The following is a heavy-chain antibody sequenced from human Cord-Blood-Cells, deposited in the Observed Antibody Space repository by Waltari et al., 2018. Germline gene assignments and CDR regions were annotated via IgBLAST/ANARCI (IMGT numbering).Heavy chain of an antibody. J-gene: IGHJ4*02. Sequence: QVQLVQSGAEVKKPGASVKVSCKASGYTFTSYDINWVRQATGQGLEWMGWMNPNSGNTGYAQKFQGRVTMTRNTSISTAYMEPSSLRSEDTAVYYCARGNRDSSSWYRRFLPDYWGQGTLVTVSS. D-gene: IGHD6-13*01. CDR3: ARGNRDSSSWYRRFLPDY. V-gene: IGHV1-8*01. CDR1: GYTFTSYD. CDR2: MNPNSGNT.